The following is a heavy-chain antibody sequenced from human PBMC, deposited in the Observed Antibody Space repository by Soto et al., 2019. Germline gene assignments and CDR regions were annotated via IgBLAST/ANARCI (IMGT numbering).Heavy chain of an antibody. CDR2: IRGGGDRS. CDR1: GFIFSSYA. Sequence: GGSLRLSCADSGFIFSSYAMSWVRQAPGKGLEWVSGIRGGGDRSYYADSVKGRFTISRDNSKNTLYLQMFFLRAEDTAVYYCAREISYVSGGHLYYGMDVLGQGTAVTVSS. J-gene: IGHJ6*02. CDR3: AREISYVSGGHLYYGMDV. V-gene: IGHV3-23*01. D-gene: IGHD3-16*01.